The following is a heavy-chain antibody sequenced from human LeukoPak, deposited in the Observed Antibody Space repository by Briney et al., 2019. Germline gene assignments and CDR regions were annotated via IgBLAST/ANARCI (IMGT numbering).Heavy chain of an antibody. J-gene: IGHJ4*02. CDR3: ARGGEGADSYGPHYFDF. CDR2: IYYSETT. D-gene: IGHD3-10*01. CDR1: GGSISSGDYY. V-gene: IGHV4-30-4*01. Sequence: SETLSLTCAISGGSISSGDYYWTWIRQAPGKGLEGIGYIYYSETTDYNPSLQSRAIISLDTSKNQVSLKLTSVTAADTAVYYCARGGEGADSYGPHYFDFWGQGTLAVVSS.